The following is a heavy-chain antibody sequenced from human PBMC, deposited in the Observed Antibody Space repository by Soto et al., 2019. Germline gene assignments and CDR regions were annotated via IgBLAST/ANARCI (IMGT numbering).Heavy chain of an antibody. V-gene: IGHV4-59*01. J-gene: IGHJ4*02. CDR1: GGSIHGYY. CDR2: VYFTGST. D-gene: IGHD6-6*01. Sequence: SETLSLTCTVSGGSIHGYYWSWIRRPPGKGLEWLGYVYFTGSTNYNPSLKSRVTISVSTSKKQFSLRLTSVTAADTAVYYCARSIATPAINIDYWGQGTLVTVSS. CDR3: ARSIATPAINIDY.